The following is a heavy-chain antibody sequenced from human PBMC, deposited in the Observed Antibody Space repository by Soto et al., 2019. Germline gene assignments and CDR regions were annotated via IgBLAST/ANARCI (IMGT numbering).Heavy chain of an antibody. CDR1: GGSISSGDYY. CDR3: ARVVASRRGWFDP. V-gene: IGHV4-30-4*01. Sequence: SETLSLTCTVSGGSISSGDYYWIWIRHPPGKGLEWIGYIYYSGSTYYNPSLKSRVTISVDTSKNQFSLKLSSVTAADTAVYYCARVVASRRGWFDPWGQGTPVTVSS. J-gene: IGHJ5*02. D-gene: IGHD2-15*01. CDR2: IYYSGST.